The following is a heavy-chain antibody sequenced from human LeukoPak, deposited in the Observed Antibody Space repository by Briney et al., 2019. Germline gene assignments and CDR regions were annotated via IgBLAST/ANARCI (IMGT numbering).Heavy chain of an antibody. J-gene: IGHJ4*02. CDR2: ISGSGGST. V-gene: IGHV3-23*01. CDR3: AKEYLNSGSYDY. Sequence: WVRQAPGKGLEWVSTISGSGGSTYYADSVKGRFTISRDNSKNTLYLQMNSLRADDTAVYYCAKEYLNSGSYDYWGQGTLVTVSS. D-gene: IGHD3-10*01.